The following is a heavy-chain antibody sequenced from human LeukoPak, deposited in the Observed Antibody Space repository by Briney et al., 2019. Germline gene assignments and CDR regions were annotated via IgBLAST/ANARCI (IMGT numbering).Heavy chain of an antibody. CDR2: IYYSGST. Sequence: SETLSLTCTVSGVSISSSSYYWGWIRQPPGKGLEWIGSIYYSGSTYYNPSLKSRVTISVDTSKNQFSLKLSSVTAADTAVYYCARVLMEMATAYFDYWGQGTLVTVSS. CDR3: ARVLMEMATAYFDY. D-gene: IGHD5-24*01. J-gene: IGHJ4*02. V-gene: IGHV4-39*07. CDR1: GVSISSSSYY.